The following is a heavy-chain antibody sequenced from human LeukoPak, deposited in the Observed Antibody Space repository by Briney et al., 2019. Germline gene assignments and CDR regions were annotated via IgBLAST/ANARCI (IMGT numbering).Heavy chain of an antibody. CDR3: ARDLGSGYVSADAFDI. CDR1: GFTFSTYS. J-gene: IGHJ3*02. CDR2: ISSSSSYI. D-gene: IGHD5-12*01. Sequence: GGSLRLSCAASGFTFSTYSMNWVRQAPGKGLEWVSSISSSSSYIYYADSVKGRFTISRDNAKNSLYLQMNSLRAEDTAVYYCARDLGSGYVSADAFDIWGQGTMATVSS. V-gene: IGHV3-21*01.